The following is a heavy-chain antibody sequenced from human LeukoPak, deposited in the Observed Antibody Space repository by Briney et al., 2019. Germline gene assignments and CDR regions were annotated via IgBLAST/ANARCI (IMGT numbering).Heavy chain of an antibody. D-gene: IGHD7-27*01. CDR3: TRLPSLGPVVGAFDI. CDR1: GYSFTSYW. J-gene: IGHJ3*02. CDR2: IDPSDSYT. V-gene: IGHV5-10-1*01. Sequence: GESLKISCKGSGYSFTSYWISWVRQMPGKGLEWMGRIDPSDSYTNYSPSFQGHVTISADKSISTAYLQWSGLKASDTAMYYCTRLPSLGPVVGAFDIWGQGTMVTVSS.